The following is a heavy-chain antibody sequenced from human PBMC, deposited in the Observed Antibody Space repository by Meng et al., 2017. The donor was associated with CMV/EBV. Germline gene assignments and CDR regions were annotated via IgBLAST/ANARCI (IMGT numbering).Heavy chain of an antibody. D-gene: IGHD6-6*01. Sequence: GESLKISCAASGFTFSSYGMHWVRQAPGKGLEWVAVIWYDGSNKYYADSVKGRFTISRDNSKNTLYLQMNSLRAEDTAVYYCARDLLKGGIAARPAGMGYWGQGTLVTVSS. CDR3: ARDLLKGGIAARPAGMGY. CDR1: GFTFSSYG. V-gene: IGHV3-30*19. J-gene: IGHJ4*02. CDR2: IWYDGSNK.